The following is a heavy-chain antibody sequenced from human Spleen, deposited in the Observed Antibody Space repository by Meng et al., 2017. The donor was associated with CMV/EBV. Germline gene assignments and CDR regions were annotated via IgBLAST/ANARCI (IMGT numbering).Heavy chain of an antibody. V-gene: IGHV1-69*10. J-gene: IGHJ3*02. Sequence: SVKVSCKTSGYTFIDYYIHWVRQAPGQGLEWVGGIIPILGISNYAQKFQGRVTITTDESTSTAYMELSSLRSEDTAVYYCARLYCSSTTCYNGAFDIWGQGTMVTVSS. CDR1: GYTFIDYY. CDR3: ARLYCSSTTCYNGAFDI. CDR2: IIPILGIS. D-gene: IGHD2-2*02.